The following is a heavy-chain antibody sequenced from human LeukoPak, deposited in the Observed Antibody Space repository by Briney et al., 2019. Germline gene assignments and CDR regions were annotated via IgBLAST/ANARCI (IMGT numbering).Heavy chain of an antibody. CDR1: GFTFSSYS. D-gene: IGHD6-19*01. CDR3: ARDSAVAGTY. J-gene: IGHJ4*02. V-gene: IGHV3-21*01. Sequence: PGGCLRLSCAASGFTFSSYSMNWVRQAPGKGLEWVSSISSSSSYIYYADSVKGRFTISRDNAKNSLYLQMNSLRAEDTAVYYCARDSAVAGTYWGQGTLVTVSS. CDR2: ISSSSSYI.